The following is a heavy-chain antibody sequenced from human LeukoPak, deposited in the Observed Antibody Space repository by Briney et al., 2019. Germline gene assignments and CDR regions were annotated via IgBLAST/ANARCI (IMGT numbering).Heavy chain of an antibody. J-gene: IGHJ4*02. CDR2: IKQDGSEK. CDR1: GFTFSSYW. V-gene: IGHV3-7*01. Sequence: PGGSLRLSCAASGFTFSSYWMSWVRQAPGKGLEWVANIKQDGSEKYYVDSVKGRFTISRDNAKNSLYLQMNSLRAEDTAVYYCARDLGIDDFWSGLWGQGTLVTVSS. D-gene: IGHD3-3*01. CDR3: ARDLGIDDFWSGL.